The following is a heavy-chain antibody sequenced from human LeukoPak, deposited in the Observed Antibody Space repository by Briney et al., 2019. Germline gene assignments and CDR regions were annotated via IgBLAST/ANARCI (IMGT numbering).Heavy chain of an antibody. Sequence: GGSLKISLKGSGYSFTSYWIGWVRPMPGKGLEWMGIIYPGDSDTRYSPSFQGQVTISADKSISTAYLQWSSLKASDTAMYYCAKAMIRGAPDAFDIWGQGTMVTVSS. V-gene: IGHV5-51*01. J-gene: IGHJ3*02. CDR3: AKAMIRGAPDAFDI. D-gene: IGHD3-10*01. CDR1: GYSFTSYW. CDR2: IYPGDSDT.